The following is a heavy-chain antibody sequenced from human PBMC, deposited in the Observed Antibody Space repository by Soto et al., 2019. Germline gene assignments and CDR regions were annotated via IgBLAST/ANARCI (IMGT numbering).Heavy chain of an antibody. CDR2: IYYSGST. CDR1: GGPISSGNYY. D-gene: IGHD6-13*01. CDR3: ARVFSDSSSFFDP. Sequence: SETLSLTCTVSGGPISSGNYYWSWIRQHPGKGLEWIGYIYYSGSTSYNPSLKSRVTISVDTSKNHFSLKLSSVTAADTAVYYCARVFSDSSSFFDPWGQGTPVTVSS. J-gene: IGHJ5*02. V-gene: IGHV4-31*03.